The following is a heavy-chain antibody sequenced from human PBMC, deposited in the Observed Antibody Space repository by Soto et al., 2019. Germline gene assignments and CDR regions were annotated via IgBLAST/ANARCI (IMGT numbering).Heavy chain of an antibody. CDR1: GGTFSSYT. CDR2: IIPILDIA. J-gene: IGHJ5*02. Sequence: QVQLVQSGAEVKKPGSSVKVSCKASGGTFSSYTISWVRQAPGQGLEWMGRIIPILDIANYAQKFQGRVTITADKSTSTAYMELSSLSSEDTAVYYGARDLCSRSSRWFDPWCQGTLVTVSS. V-gene: IGHV1-69*08. CDR3: ARDLCSRSSRWFDP. D-gene: IGHD6-6*01.